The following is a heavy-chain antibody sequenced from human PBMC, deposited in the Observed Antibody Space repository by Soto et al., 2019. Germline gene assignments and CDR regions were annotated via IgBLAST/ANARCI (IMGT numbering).Heavy chain of an antibody. J-gene: IGHJ3*01. CDR1: GFPFSSYS. V-gene: IGHV3-48*01. CDR2: ISSSSSTK. CDR3: ARDQLYYNDISGRALNALDV. D-gene: IGHD3-22*01. Sequence: GGSLRLSCATSGFPFSSYSMNWVRQAPGKGPEWVSYISSSSSTKYYADSVKGRFTISRDNAKNSLYLQMNSLRAEDTAVYYCARDQLYYNDISGRALNALDVWGQGTMVTVSS.